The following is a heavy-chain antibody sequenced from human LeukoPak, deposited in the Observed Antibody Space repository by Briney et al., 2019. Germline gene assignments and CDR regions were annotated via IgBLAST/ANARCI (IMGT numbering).Heavy chain of an antibody. CDR3: ARGGYCSSTSCPISWFDP. Sequence: GGSLRLSCAASGFTFSSYAMHWVRQAPGKGLEWVAVISYDGSNKYYADSVKGRFTISRDNSKNTLYLQMNSLRAEDTAVYYCARGGYCSSTSCPISWFDPWGQGTLVTVSS. D-gene: IGHD2-2*01. CDR1: GFTFSSYA. V-gene: IGHV3-30-3*01. CDR2: ISYDGSNK. J-gene: IGHJ5*02.